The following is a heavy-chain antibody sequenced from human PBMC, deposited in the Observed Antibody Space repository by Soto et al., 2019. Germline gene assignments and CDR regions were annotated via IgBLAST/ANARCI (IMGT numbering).Heavy chain of an antibody. V-gene: IGHV1-18*04. CDR2: ISAYNGNT. J-gene: IGHJ3*02. CDR3: ARDGGISPTEHAFEI. D-gene: IGHD3-3*02. CDR1: GYTFTSYG. Sequence: ASVKVSCKASGYTFTSYGISWLRQATGQGLEWMGWISAYNGNTNYAQKLQGRVTMTTDTSTTTAYMELRSLRSDDTAVYYCARDGGISPTEHAFEIWGQGTMVTVSS.